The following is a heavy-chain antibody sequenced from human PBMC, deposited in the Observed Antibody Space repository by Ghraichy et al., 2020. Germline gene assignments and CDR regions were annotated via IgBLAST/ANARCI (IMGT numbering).Heavy chain of an antibody. Sequence: GESLNISCAASGFTFSSYGMNWVRQAPGKGLEWVSYISSTSSSIYYADSVKGRFTMSRDNAKKSLYLQMNSLRDEDTAVYYCVTAPYYDFWSGFQGFAMDFWGQGTTVTVSS. D-gene: IGHD3-3*01. CDR3: VTAPYYDFWSGFQGFAMDF. J-gene: IGHJ6*02. CDR2: ISSTSSSI. V-gene: IGHV3-48*02. CDR1: GFTFSSYG.